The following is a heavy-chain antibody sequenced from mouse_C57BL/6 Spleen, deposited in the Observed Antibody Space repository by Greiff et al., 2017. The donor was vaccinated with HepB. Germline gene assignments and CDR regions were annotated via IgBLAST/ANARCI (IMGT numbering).Heavy chain of an antibody. CDR2: INPNYGTT. Sequence: EVQLQESGPELVKPGASVKISCKASGYSFTDYNMNWVKQSNGKSLEWIGVINPNYGTTSYNQKFKGKATLTVDQSSSTAYMQLNSLTSEDSAVYYCARGILFDYDGVDAMDYWGQGTSVTVSS. CDR1: GYSFTDYN. CDR3: ARGILFDYDGVDAMDY. J-gene: IGHJ4*01. D-gene: IGHD2-4*01. V-gene: IGHV1-39*01.